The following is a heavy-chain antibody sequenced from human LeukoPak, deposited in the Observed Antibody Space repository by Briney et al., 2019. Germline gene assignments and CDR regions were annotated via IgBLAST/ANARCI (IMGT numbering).Heavy chain of an antibody. CDR3: AKRSGPNSGPFDS. CDR2: VRKDATEK. J-gene: IGHJ4*02. D-gene: IGHD1-1*01. Sequence: GGSLTLSCAASGFIFTEYGMYWVRQAPGKGLEWVAFVRKDATEKKYADSVEGRFTISRDDSENTVYLKMNNLRVDDTAVYYCAKRSGPNSGPFDSWGQGIPVIVYS. CDR1: GFIFTEYG. V-gene: IGHV3-30*02.